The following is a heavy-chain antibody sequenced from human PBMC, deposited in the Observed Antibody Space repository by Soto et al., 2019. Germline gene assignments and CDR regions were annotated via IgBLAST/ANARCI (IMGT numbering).Heavy chain of an antibody. V-gene: IGHV4-4*07. CDR2: IYSSGST. J-gene: IGHJ5*02. CDR3: ARGQRFSDWFDP. D-gene: IGHD3-3*01. CDR1: GGALNSYY. Sequence: LSLTCTVSGGALNSYYWTWIRQPAGKGLEWIGRIYSSGSTKYNPSLQSRVTMSLDTSKNQFSLRLTSVTAADTAVYYCARGQRFSDWFDPWGQGTLVTVSS.